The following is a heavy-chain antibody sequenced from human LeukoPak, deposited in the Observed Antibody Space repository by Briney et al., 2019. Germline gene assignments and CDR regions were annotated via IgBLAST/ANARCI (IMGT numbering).Heavy chain of an antibody. J-gene: IGHJ4*02. V-gene: IGHV1-46*01. CDR1: GYTFTSYC. D-gene: IGHD1-26*01. Sequence: GASVKVSCKASGYTFTSYCMHWVRQAPGQGLEWMGIINPSGGSTSYAQKFQGRVTMTRDTSTSTVYMELSSLRSEDTAVYYCARGASSIVGATSPDYWGQGTLVTVSS. CDR3: ARGASSIVGATSPDY. CDR2: INPSGGST.